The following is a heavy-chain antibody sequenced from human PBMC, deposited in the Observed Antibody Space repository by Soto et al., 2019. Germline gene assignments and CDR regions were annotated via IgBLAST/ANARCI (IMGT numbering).Heavy chain of an antibody. V-gene: IGHV3-21*01. D-gene: IGHD2-2*01. J-gene: IGHJ4*02. CDR2: ISSSSSYI. CDR1: GFTFSSYS. CDR3: AREGLRGSNAVDY. Sequence: EVQLVESGGGLVKPGGSLRLSCAASGFTFSSYSMNWVRQAPGKGLEWFSSISSSSSYIYYADSVKGRFTISRDNAKNSLYLQMNSLRAEDTAVYYCAREGLRGSNAVDYWGQGTLFTVSS.